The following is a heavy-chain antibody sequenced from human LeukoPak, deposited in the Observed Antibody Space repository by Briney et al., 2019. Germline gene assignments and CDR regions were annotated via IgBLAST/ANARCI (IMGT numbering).Heavy chain of an antibody. CDR1: GGSISPYY. Sequence: SETLSLTCTVSGGSISPYYWSWMRQAPGTGLEWIENIFYRGSTNYNASLQSRVSISVDTSKNQFSLSLSSVTAADTAVYYCARLLAGEYDPFDIWGQGTMVTVSS. J-gene: IGHJ3*02. CDR2: IFYRGST. CDR3: ARLLAGEYDPFDI. V-gene: IGHV4-59*08. D-gene: IGHD3-10*01.